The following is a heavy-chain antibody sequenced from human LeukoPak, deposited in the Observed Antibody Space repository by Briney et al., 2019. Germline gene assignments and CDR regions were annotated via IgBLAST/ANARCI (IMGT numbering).Heavy chain of an antibody. Sequence: GGSLRLSCAASGFTFSSYGMHWVRQAPGKGLEWVAVISYDGSNKYYADSVKGRFTISRDNSKNTLYLQMNSLRAEDTAVYYCAKELGEDRWGYYYYGMDVWGQGTTVTVSS. V-gene: IGHV3-30*18. D-gene: IGHD3-10*01. CDR2: ISYDGSNK. J-gene: IGHJ6*02. CDR1: GFTFSSYG. CDR3: AKELGEDRWGYYYYGMDV.